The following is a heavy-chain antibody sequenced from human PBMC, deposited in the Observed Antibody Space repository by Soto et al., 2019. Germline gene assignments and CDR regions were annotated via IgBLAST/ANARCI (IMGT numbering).Heavy chain of an antibody. V-gene: IGHV4-4*02. D-gene: IGHD6-19*01. J-gene: IGHJ6*01. Sequence: PSETLSLTCAVTGGSISSSNWWSWVRQPPGKGLEWIGEIYHSGSTNYNPTLKSRVTISVDKTKNQFSLKLSSVTAADTAVYYCARVSVAGTDGGYYYYYGMHVWRLGSTVTVSS. CDR2: IYHSGST. CDR3: ARVSVAGTDGGYYYYYGMHV. CDR1: GGSISSSNW.